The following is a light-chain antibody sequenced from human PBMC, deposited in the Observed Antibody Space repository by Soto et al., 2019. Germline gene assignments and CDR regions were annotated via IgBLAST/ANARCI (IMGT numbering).Light chain of an antibody. CDR2: EVT. V-gene: IGLV2-14*01. CDR1: SSDVGGYNY. Sequence: QSALTQPASVSGSPGQSITISCTGSSSDVGGYNYVSWYQQHPGKVPKLMIYEVTTRPSGVSNRFSGSKSGNTASLTISGLQAEDEAEYYCSSYTRSATLVFGGGTQLTVL. J-gene: IGLJ2*01. CDR3: SSYTRSATLV.